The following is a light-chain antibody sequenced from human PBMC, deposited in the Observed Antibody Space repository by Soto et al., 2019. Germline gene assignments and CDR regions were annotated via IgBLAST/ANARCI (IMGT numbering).Light chain of an antibody. Sequence: IQMTHSPSTRSASLVDIVTITFRASQSISTFLNWYQQQPGKAPKLLIYAASSLQSGVPSRFSGSGSETDFTLTITTLQPDDFASYFCQQSYDTSWTFGRGTKVDIK. V-gene: IGKV1-39*01. CDR3: QQSYDTSWT. J-gene: IGKJ1*01. CDR1: QSISTF. CDR2: AAS.